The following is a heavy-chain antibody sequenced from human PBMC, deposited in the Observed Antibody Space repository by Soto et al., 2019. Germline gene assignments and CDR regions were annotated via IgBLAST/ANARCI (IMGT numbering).Heavy chain of an antibody. CDR3: ARGVTVTRGDAFDI. J-gene: IGHJ3*02. CDR1: GGSFSGYY. Sequence: QVQLQQWGAGLLKPSETLSLTCAVYGGSFSGYYWSWIRQPPGKGLEWIGEINHSGSTNYNPSLKSRVTIAVETSKNQFSWKLSSVTAADTAVYYCARGVTVTRGDAFDIWGQGAMVTVSS. CDR2: INHSGST. D-gene: IGHD4-17*01. V-gene: IGHV4-34*01.